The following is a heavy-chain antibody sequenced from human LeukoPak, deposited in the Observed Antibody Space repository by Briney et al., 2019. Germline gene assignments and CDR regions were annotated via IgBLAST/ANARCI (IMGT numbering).Heavy chain of an antibody. V-gene: IGHV4-34*01. CDR1: GGSFSGYY. D-gene: IGHD4-17*01. Sequence: AETLSLTCAVYGGSFSGYYLSWIRQAPGKGLEWIWEINHSGSTNYNPSLKSRVTTSVDTSKNQFSLKLSSVPAADTAVYYCARLPLDGDYDYWGQGTLVTVSS. J-gene: IGHJ4*02. CDR3: ARLPLDGDYDY. CDR2: INHSGST.